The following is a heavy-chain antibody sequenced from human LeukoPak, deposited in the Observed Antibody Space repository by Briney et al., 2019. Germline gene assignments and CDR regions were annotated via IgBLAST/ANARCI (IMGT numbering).Heavy chain of an antibody. D-gene: IGHD2-15*01. V-gene: IGHV4-31*03. J-gene: IGHJ4*02. CDR3: ARSWMVAAPYFDY. CDR2: IYYSGST. CDR1: GGSISSGGYY. Sequence: PSQTLSLTCTVSGGSISSGGYYWSWIRQHPGKGLEWIGYIYYSGSTYYNPSLKSRVTISVDTSKNQFSLKLSSVTAADTAVYYCARSWMVAAPYFDYWSQGTLVTVSS.